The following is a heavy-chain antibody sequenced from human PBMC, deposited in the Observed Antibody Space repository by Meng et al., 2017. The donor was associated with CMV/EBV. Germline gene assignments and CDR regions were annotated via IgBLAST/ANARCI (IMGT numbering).Heavy chain of an antibody. V-gene: IGHV4-59*01. D-gene: IGHD2-2*01. CDR2: ISYSGST. CDR3: ARSLVVVPAVQTYYYYYGMDV. J-gene: IGHJ6*02. CDR1: GGSISSYY. Sequence: SETLSLTCTVSGGSISSYYWSWIRQPPGKGLEWVGYISYSGSTNYNPSLKSRVTISVDTSKNQFSLNLSSVTAADTAVYYLARSLVVVPAVQTYYYYYGMDVWGQGTMVTVSS.